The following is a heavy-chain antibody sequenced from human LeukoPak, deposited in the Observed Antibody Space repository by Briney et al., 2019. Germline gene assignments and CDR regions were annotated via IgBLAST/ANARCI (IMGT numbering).Heavy chain of an antibody. Sequence: GGSLRLSCAAAGFTVSSNYMSWVRQAPGKGLEWVSVIYSGGSTYYADSVKGRFTISRDNSKNTLYLQMNSLRAEDTAVYYCATRRNGWYDDYWGQGTLVTVSS. V-gene: IGHV3-53*01. CDR2: IYSGGST. J-gene: IGHJ4*02. CDR1: GFTVSSNY. D-gene: IGHD6-19*01. CDR3: ATRRNGWYDDY.